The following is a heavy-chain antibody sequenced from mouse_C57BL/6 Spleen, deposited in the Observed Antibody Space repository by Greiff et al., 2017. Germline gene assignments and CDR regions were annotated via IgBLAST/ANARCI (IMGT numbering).Heavy chain of an antibody. J-gene: IGHJ1*03. CDR3: ARHYGSSYGYFDV. Sequence: QVQLQQSGAELVMPGASVKLSCKASGYTFTSYWMHWVKQRPGQGLEWIGEIDPSDSYTNYNQKFKGKSTLTVDKSSSTAYRQLSSLTSEDSAVYYCARHYGSSYGYFDVWGTGTTVTVSS. V-gene: IGHV1-69*01. CDR2: IDPSDSYT. CDR1: GYTFTSYW. D-gene: IGHD1-1*01.